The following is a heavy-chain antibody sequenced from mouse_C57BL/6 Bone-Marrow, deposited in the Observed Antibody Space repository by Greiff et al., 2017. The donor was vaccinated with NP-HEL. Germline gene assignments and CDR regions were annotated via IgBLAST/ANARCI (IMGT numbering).Heavy chain of an antibody. J-gene: IGHJ1*03. CDR3: ARDTTVVASRYFDV. CDR2: IFPGSGST. CDR1: GYTFTDYY. Sequence: QVQLQQSGPELVKPGASVKISCKASGYTFTDYYLNWVKQRPGQGLEWIGWIFPGSGSTYYNEKFKGKATLTVDKSSSTAYMLLSSLTSEDSAVYFCARDTTVVASRYFDVWGTGTTVTVSS. D-gene: IGHD1-1*01. V-gene: IGHV1-75*01.